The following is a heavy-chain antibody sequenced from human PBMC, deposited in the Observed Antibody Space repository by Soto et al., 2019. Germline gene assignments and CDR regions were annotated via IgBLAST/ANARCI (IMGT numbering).Heavy chain of an antibody. CDR3: ARDQLDTPYWFDP. J-gene: IGHJ5*02. Sequence: PSETLSRTGTVSGGSISSGGYYWSWIRQHPGKGLEWIGYIYYSGSTYYNPSLKSRVTISVDTSKNQFSLKLSSVTAADTAVYYCARDQLDTPYWFDPWGQGTLVTVSS. D-gene: IGHD1-1*01. CDR2: IYYSGST. V-gene: IGHV4-31*03. CDR1: GGSISSGGYY.